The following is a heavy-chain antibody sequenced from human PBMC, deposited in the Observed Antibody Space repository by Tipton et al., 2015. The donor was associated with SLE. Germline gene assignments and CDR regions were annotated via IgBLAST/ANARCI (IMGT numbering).Heavy chain of an antibody. D-gene: IGHD3-10*01. CDR3: ARGVAGYYFYYYMDV. CDR2: FNHTGST. CDR1: GGSIISSSYY. V-gene: IGHV4-39*07. J-gene: IGHJ6*03. Sequence: LRLSCTVSGGSIISSSYYWGWIRQSPGRGLEWIGEFNHTGSTNYNPSLKSRTTISVYTSKNQLSLKLTSVTAADTAVYYCARGVAGYYFYYYMDVWGKGTTV.